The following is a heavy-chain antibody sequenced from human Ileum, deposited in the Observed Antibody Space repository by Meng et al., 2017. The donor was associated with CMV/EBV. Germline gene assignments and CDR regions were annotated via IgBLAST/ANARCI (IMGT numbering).Heavy chain of an antibody. CDR1: GFTFSNYA. J-gene: IGHJ4*02. Sequence: GESLKISCATSGFTFSNYAMHWVRQAPGKGLEWVAMISYNGGYEFYADSVKGRFTISRDSVKNTLSLQMNSLRGDDTAKYYCGRERTGYYIECWGQGTSVTVSS. CDR3: GRERTGYYIEC. V-gene: IGHV3-30*04. CDR2: ISYNGGYE. D-gene: IGHD3-9*01.